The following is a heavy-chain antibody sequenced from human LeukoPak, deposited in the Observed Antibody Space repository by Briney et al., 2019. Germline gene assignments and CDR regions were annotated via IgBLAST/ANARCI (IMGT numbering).Heavy chain of an antibody. CDR2: INHSGST. Sequence: SETLSFTCAVYGGSFSGYYWSWIRQPPGKGLEWIGEINHSGSTNYNPSLKSRVTISVDTSKNQFSLKLSSVTAADTAVYYCARAVIAVAGIGFDYWGQGTLVTVSS. V-gene: IGHV4-34*01. CDR1: GGSFSGYY. D-gene: IGHD6-19*01. J-gene: IGHJ4*02. CDR3: ARAVIAVAGIGFDY.